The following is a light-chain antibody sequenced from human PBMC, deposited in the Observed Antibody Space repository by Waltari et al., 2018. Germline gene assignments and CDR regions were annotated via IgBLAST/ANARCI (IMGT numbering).Light chain of an antibody. CDR1: QSVNTY. CDR2: GAY. J-gene: IGKJ1*01. CDR3: QHHVRLPAT. V-gene: IGKV3-20*01. Sequence: IVLTQSPGTLSLSPGERATLSCRASQSVNTYLAWYQQKPGQDPRLLIDGAYTRAAGIPDRFSGSGSGTDFSLTISRLEAEDFAVYYCQHHVRLPATFGQGTKVEIK.